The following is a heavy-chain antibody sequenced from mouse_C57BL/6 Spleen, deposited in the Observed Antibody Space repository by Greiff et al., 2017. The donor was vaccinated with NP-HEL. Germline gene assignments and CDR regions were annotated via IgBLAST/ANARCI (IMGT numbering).Heavy chain of an antibody. D-gene: IGHD2-4*01. CDR1: GYTFTSYW. Sequence: VQLQQPGAELVKPGASVKLSCKASGYTFTSYWMHWVKQRPGQGLEWIGMIHPNSGSTNYNEKFKSKATLTVDKSSSTAYMQLSSLTSEDSAVYYCARSWDYDEGYYYAMDYWGQGTSVTVSS. CDR2: IHPNSGST. V-gene: IGHV1-64*01. CDR3: ARSWDYDEGYYYAMDY. J-gene: IGHJ4*01.